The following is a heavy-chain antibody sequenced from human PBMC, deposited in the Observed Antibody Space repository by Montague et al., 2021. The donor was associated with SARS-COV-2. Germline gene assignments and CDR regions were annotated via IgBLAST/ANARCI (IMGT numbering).Heavy chain of an antibody. CDR2: IYYSGST. CDR3: ARLSKTGYPPLYYYYGMDV. J-gene: IGHJ6*02. Sequence: SETLSPTCTVSSGSISSSSYYWGWIRQPPGKGLEWIGSIYYSGSTYYNPSLKSRVTISVDTSKNQFSLKLSSVTAADTAVYYCARLSKTGYPPLYYYYGMDVWGQGTTVTVSS. CDR1: SGSISSSSYY. D-gene: IGHD3-9*01. V-gene: IGHV4-39*01.